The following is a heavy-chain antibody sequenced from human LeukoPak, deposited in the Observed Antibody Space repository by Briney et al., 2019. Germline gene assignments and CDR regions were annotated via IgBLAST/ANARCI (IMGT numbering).Heavy chain of an antibody. CDR2: ISYDGSNK. V-gene: IGHV3-30*03. J-gene: IGHJ3*02. CDR1: GFTFSSYE. D-gene: IGHD4-17*01. CDR3: AALYGDYGAFDI. Sequence: GGSLRLSCAASGFTFSSYEMNWVRQAPGKGLEWVAVISYDGSNKYYADSVKGRFTISRDNSKNTLYLQMNSLRAEDTAVYYCAALYGDYGAFDIWGQGTMVTVSS.